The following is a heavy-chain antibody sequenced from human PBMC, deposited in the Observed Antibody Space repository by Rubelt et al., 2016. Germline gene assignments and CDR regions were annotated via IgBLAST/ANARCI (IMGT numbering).Heavy chain of an antibody. CDR2: INPNSGGT. V-gene: IGHV1-2*02. CDR1: GYTFTGHY. D-gene: IGHD3-10*01. CDR3: ARDLTTYYYGSGSYLNWFDP. Sequence: GASVKVSCKASGYTFTGHYMHWVRQAPGQGLEWMGWINPNSGGTNYAQKFQGRVTMTRDTSISTAYMELSRLRSDDTAVYYCARDLTTYYYGSGSYLNWFDPWGQGTLVTVSS. J-gene: IGHJ5*02.